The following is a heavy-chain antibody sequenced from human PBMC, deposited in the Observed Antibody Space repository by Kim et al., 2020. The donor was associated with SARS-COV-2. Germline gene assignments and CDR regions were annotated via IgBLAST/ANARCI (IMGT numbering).Heavy chain of an antibody. Sequence: GGSLRLSCAASGFTFQNYWVYWVRQAPGKGLVWVSHINPDGSIIDYADSVKGRFTISRDNAKNTLYLQMNSLRSEDTAVYYCTREGSEWSWGQGTLVTVS. D-gene: IGHD3-3*01. CDR1: GFTFQNYW. CDR3: TREGSEWS. CDR2: INPDGSII. J-gene: IGHJ5*02. V-gene: IGHV3-74*01.